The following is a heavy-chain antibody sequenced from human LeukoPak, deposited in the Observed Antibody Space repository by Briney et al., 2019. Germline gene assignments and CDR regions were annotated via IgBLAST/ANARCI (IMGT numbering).Heavy chain of an antibody. J-gene: IGHJ4*02. Sequence: GGSLRLSCAASGFTFSSYAMSWVRQAPGKGLEWVSAISGSGGSTYYADSVKGRFTISRDNSKNTLYLQMNSLRAEDTAVYYCAKDPQWLVPRVGDYFDYWGQGTLVTVSS. CDR3: AKDPQWLVPRVGDYFDY. D-gene: IGHD6-19*01. V-gene: IGHV3-23*01. CDR1: GFTFSSYA. CDR2: ISGSGGST.